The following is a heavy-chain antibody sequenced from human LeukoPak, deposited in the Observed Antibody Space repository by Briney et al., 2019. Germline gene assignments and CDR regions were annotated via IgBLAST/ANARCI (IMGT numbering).Heavy chain of an antibody. J-gene: IGHJ4*02. CDR2: IIPIFGTA. V-gene: IGHV1-69*01. CDR3: ARVGRFGVADY. D-gene: IGHD3-3*01. Sequence: ASVTVSCKASGGTFSSYAISWVRQAPGQGLEWMGGIIPIFGTANYAQKFQGRVTITADESTSTAYMELSSLRSEDTAVYYCARVGRFGVADYWGQGTLVTVSS. CDR1: GGTFSSYA.